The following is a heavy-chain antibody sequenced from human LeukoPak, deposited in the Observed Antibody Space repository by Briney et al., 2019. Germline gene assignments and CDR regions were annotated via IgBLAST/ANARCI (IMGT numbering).Heavy chain of an antibody. V-gene: IGHV3-30*03. CDR2: ISYDGSNK. CDR1: GFTFSNAW. D-gene: IGHD1-26*01. Sequence: GGSLRLSCAASGFTFSNAWMSWVRQAPGKGLEWVAVISYDGSNKYYADSVKGRFTISRDNAKNSLYLQMNSLRAEDTAVYYCARDFTSGYSGSSSFDYWGQGTLVTVSS. J-gene: IGHJ4*02. CDR3: ARDFTSGYSGSSSFDY.